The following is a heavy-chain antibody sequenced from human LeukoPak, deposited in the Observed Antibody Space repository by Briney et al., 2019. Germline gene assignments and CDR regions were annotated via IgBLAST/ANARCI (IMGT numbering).Heavy chain of an antibody. CDR1: GGSFSGYY. V-gene: IGHV4-34*01. CDR2: INHSGST. Sequence: TSETLSLTCAVYGGSFSGYYWSWICQPPGNGLEWIGEINHSGSTNYNPSLKSRVTISVDTSKNQFSLKLSSVAAADTAVYYCARGLGAAAGLYGMDVWGQGTTVTVSS. J-gene: IGHJ6*02. D-gene: IGHD6-13*01. CDR3: ARGLGAAAGLYGMDV.